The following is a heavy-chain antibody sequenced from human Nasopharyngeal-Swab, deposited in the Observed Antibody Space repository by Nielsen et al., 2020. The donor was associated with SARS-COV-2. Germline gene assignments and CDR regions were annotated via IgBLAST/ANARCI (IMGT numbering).Heavy chain of an antibody. V-gene: IGHV1-69*13. Sequence: SVKVSRKASGGTFSSYAISWVRQAPGQGLEWMGGIIPIFGTANYAQKFQGRVTITADESTSTAYMELSSLRSEDTAVYYCARFYDYVWGSYPQWTAFDIWGQGTMVTVSS. J-gene: IGHJ3*02. D-gene: IGHD3-16*02. CDR3: ARFYDYVWGSYPQWTAFDI. CDR1: GGTFSSYA. CDR2: IIPIFGTA.